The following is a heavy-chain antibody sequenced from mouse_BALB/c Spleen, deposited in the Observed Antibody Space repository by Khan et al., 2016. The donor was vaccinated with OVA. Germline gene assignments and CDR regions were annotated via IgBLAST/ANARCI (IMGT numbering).Heavy chain of an antibody. V-gene: IGHV1S137*01. CDR1: GYTFTDYV. CDR3: ARGRNSCDY. J-gene: IGHJ2*01. Sequence: QVQLQQSGPELVRPGVSVKLSCKGSGYTFTDYVMHWVKQSHPKTLEWFGMISTYNVYINYNQNLNGHASMTVDYSSSTASLELARVTTEDSAISHGARGRNSCDYWGQGTTLTVSS. CDR2: ISTYNVYI. D-gene: IGHD3-1*01.